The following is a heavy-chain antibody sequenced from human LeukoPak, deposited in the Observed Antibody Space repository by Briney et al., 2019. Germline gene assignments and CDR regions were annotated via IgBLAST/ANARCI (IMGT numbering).Heavy chain of an antibody. CDR1: GFTFSSYA. J-gene: IGHJ5*02. CDR2: ISYDRSNK. CDR3: ARSPRGNSSGWYNWFDP. D-gene: IGHD6-19*01. V-gene: IGHV3-30-3*01. Sequence: GRSLRLSCAASGFTFSSYAMHWVRQAPGKGLEWVAVISYDRSNKYYADSVKGRFTISRDNSKNTLYLQMNSLRAEDTAVYYCARSPRGNSSGWYNWFDPWGQGTLVTVSS.